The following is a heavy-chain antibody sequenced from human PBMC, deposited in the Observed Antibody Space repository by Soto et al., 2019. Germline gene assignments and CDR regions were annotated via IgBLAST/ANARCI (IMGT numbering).Heavy chain of an antibody. D-gene: IGHD3-22*01. CDR3: ARDNYDVYGMDV. Sequence: GGSLRLSCAASGFTFSSYAMSWVRQAPGKGLESVSAISGSGSSTYYADSVKGRFTISRDNAKNTLYLQMNSLRAEDTAVYYCARDNYDVYGMDVWGQGTTVTVS. V-gene: IGHV3-23*01. J-gene: IGHJ6*02. CDR1: GFTFSSYA. CDR2: ISGSGSST.